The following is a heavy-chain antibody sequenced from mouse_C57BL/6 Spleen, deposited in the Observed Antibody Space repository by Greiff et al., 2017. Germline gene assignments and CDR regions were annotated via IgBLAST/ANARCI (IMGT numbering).Heavy chain of an antibody. Sequence: QVQLQQPGAELVKPGASVKLSCKASGYTFTSYWMQWVKQRPGQGLEWIGEIDPSDSYTNYNQKFKGKATLTVDTSSSTAYMQLSSLTSEDSAVYYCARAVGLGYGSSYWYFDVWGTGTTVTVSS. D-gene: IGHD1-1*01. CDR1: GYTFTSYW. CDR3: ARAVGLGYGSSYWYFDV. V-gene: IGHV1-50*01. CDR2: IDPSDSYT. J-gene: IGHJ1*03.